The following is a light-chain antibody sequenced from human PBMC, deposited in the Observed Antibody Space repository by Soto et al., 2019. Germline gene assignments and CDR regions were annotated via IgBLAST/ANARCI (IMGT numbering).Light chain of an antibody. J-gene: IGKJ2*01. CDR3: QHYGRSAYT. CDR1: QSVSSNY. V-gene: IGKV3-20*01. Sequence: EIVLTQSPGTLSLSPGERATLSCRASQSVSSNYLAWYQQKPGQAPRLLIYGASSRATGIPDRFSGSGSGPDFTLTISRLEPEDFAVYYCQHYGRSAYTFGQGTPLEVK. CDR2: GAS.